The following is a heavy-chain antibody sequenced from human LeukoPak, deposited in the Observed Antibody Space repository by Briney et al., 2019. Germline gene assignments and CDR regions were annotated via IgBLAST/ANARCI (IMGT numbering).Heavy chain of an antibody. CDR2: INPNSGGT. CDR1: GYTFTGYY. D-gene: IGHD6-19*01. J-gene: IGHJ4*02. Sequence: ASVKVSCKASGYTFTGYYMHWVRQAPGQGLEWMGWINPNSGGTNYAQKFQGRVTMTGDTSISTAYMELSRLRSDDMAVFYCATSSGWKSNIDYWGQGTLVTVSS. CDR3: ATSSGWKSNIDY. V-gene: IGHV1-2*02.